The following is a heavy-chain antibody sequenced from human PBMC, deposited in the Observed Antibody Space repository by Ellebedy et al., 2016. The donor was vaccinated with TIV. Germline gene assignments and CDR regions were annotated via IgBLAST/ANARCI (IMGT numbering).Heavy chain of an antibody. V-gene: IGHV1-8*02. Sequence: ASVKVSCKASGYTFTSYYMHWVRQAPGQGLEWMGWMNPNSGNTGYAQKFQGRVTMTRNTSISTAYMELSSLRSEDTAVYYCARGMIAAAGKRRKYFDYWGQGTLVTVSS. CDR3: ARGMIAAAGKRRKYFDY. D-gene: IGHD6-13*01. CDR2: MNPNSGNT. J-gene: IGHJ4*02. CDR1: GYTFTSYY.